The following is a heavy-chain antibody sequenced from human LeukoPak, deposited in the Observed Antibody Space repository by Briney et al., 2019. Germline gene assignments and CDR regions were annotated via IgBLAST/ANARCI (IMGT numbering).Heavy chain of an antibody. J-gene: IGHJ6*02. D-gene: IGHD3-10*01. V-gene: IGHV4-34*01. CDR2: INHSGST. CDR1: GGSFSGYY. CDR3: ARGLRRYYYGSGSYSYMDV. Sequence: KTSGTLSLTCAVYGGSFSGYYWSWIRQPPGKGLEWIGEINHSGSTNYNPSLKSRVTISVDTSKNQFSLKLSSVTAADTAVYYCARGLRRYYYGSGSYSYMDVWGQGTTVTVSS.